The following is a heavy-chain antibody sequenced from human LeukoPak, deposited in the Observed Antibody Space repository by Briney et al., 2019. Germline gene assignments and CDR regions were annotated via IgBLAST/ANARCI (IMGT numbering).Heavy chain of an antibody. Sequence: GGSLRLSCAASGFTFSSYGMSWVCQAPGKGLEWVSAISGSGGSTYYADSVKGRFTISRDNSKNTLYLQMSGLRAEDTAVYYCARVLHKRNYDSSTYYGYWGQGTLVTVSS. D-gene: IGHD3-22*01. V-gene: IGHV3-23*01. CDR3: ARVLHKRNYDSSTYYGY. CDR1: GFTFSSYG. J-gene: IGHJ4*02. CDR2: ISGSGGST.